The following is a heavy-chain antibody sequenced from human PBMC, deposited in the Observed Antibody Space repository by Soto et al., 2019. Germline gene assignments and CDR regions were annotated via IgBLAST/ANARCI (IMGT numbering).Heavy chain of an antibody. CDR2: IKQDGSEK. J-gene: IGHJ6*02. V-gene: IGHV3-7*05. D-gene: IGHD5-12*01. Sequence: VGSLRLSCAASGFTFSSYWMSWVRQAPGKGLEWVANIKQDGSEKYYVDSVKGRFTISRDNAKNSLYLQMNSLRAEDTAVYYCARFAGGYSGYDLYGMDVWGQGTTVTVSS. CDR1: GFTFSSYW. CDR3: ARFAGGYSGYDLYGMDV.